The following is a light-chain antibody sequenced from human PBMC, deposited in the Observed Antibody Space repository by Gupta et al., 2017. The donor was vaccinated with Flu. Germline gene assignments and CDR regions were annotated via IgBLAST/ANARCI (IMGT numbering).Light chain of an antibody. CDR2: DVT. Sequence: QSATTQPRSVSGSPGQSVTISCTGTSNDVGGYDRVSWYKQRPGKAPKLILYDVTARPSGVPDRFSGSKSGNTASLTISGLQADDEADYYCSSHAGRVTWVFGTGTTVTVL. CDR3: SSHAGRVTWV. J-gene: IGLJ1*01. CDR1: SNDVGGYDR. V-gene: IGLV2-11*01.